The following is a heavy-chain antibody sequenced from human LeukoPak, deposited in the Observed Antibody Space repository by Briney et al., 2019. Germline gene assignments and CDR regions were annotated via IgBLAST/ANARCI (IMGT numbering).Heavy chain of an antibody. J-gene: IGHJ4*02. V-gene: IGHV4-4*02. CDR3: ARPPRIHSSGWYGY. D-gene: IGHD6-19*01. CDR2: INHSGST. Sequence: TSETLSLTCAVSGDSISSSHWWSWVRQSPGKGLEWIGEINHSGSTNYNPSLKSRVTISVDTSKNQFSLKLSSVTAADTAVYYCARPPRIHSSGWYGYWGQGTLVTVSS. CDR1: GDSISSSHW.